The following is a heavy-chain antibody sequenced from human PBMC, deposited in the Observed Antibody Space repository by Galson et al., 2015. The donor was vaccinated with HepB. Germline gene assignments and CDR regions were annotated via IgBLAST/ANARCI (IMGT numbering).Heavy chain of an antibody. J-gene: IGHJ3*02. D-gene: IGHD2-15*01. Sequence: SLRLSCAASGFSFVDYAMSWFRQAPGKGLEWVGFIRSKPDGGTTEYAASVKGRFTISRDDSKSIAYLQMYSLKSEDTAVYYCSRDDGGSGGPGGSFNIWGQGTVVAVSS. CDR3: SRDDGGSGGPGGSFNI. V-gene: IGHV3-49*03. CDR2: IRSKPDGGTT. CDR1: GFSFVDYA.